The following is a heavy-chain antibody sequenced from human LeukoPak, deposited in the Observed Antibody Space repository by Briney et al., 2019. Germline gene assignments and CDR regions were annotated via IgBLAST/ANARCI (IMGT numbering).Heavy chain of an antibody. CDR1: GGSVSSGNYY. CDR2: IYYSGST. Sequence: PSETLSLTCTVSGGSVSSGNYYWSWIRQPPGKGLEWIGYIYYSGSTNYNPSLKSRVTISLDTSKNHFSLKLTSVTAADTAVYYCARARTGRLLRVWWFDPWGQGTLVTVSS. D-gene: IGHD2-21*02. V-gene: IGHV4-61*03. CDR3: ARARTGRLLRVWWFDP. J-gene: IGHJ5*02.